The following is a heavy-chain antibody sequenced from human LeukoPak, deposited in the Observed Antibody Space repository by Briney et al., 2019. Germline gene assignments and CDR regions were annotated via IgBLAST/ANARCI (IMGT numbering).Heavy chain of an antibody. V-gene: IGHV3-9*01. CDR1: GFTFGAYC. CDR3: TKDISSGRPAPYGMDV. Sequence: QPGRSLRLSCAASGFTFGAYCMHWVRQPPGKGLEWVSAINWNSDTIHYADSVRGRFTTSRDNAKNTLYLQMNSLRVEDTAFYFCTKDISSGRPAPYGMDVWGHGTTVTVSS. CDR2: INWNSDTI. J-gene: IGHJ6*02. D-gene: IGHD3-10*01.